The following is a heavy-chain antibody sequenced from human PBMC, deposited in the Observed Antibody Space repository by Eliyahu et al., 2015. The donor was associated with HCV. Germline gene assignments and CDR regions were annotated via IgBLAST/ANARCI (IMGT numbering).Heavy chain of an antibody. V-gene: IGHV4-31*03. CDR3: ARDLRLEGYGSGTNEGGFDP. D-gene: IGHD3-10*01. CDR2: IYYSGST. J-gene: IGHJ5*02. Sequence: QVRLQESGPGLVKPSQTLSLTCTVXGDSISSGGYYWSWIRQRPGEGLEWIGYIYYSGSTYYNPSLKSRVTISVDTSQNQFSLKLSSVTAADTALYYCARDLRLEGYGSGTNEGGFDPWGQGTLVTVSS. CDR1: GDSISSGGYY.